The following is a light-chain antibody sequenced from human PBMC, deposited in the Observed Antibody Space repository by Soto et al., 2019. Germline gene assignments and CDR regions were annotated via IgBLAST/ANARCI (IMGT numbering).Light chain of an antibody. CDR1: QSISRG. J-gene: IGKJ1*01. CDR3: QHYSSVWA. Sequence: DIQMTQSPSTLSSSVVDRVTITFRASQSISRGLAWYQQKPGKAPNLLIYDASTLESGVPSRFSGSGSGTEFTLTISCLHPDDFATYYCQHYSSVWAFGQGTKVDIK. V-gene: IGKV1-5*01. CDR2: DAS.